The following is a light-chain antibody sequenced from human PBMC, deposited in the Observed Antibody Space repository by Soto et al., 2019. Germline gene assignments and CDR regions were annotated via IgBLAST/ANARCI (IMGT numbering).Light chain of an antibody. V-gene: IGKV3D-15*01. CDR1: QSVSSN. CDR2: GAS. CDR3: QQYNNWPPIT. Sequence: EIVLTQSPGTLSLSPGERATLSCRASQSVSSNLAWYQQKPGQAPRLLIYGASTMDTGIPARFSGSGSGTEFTLAISSLQSEDFAVYYCQQYNNWPPITFGQGTRLE. J-gene: IGKJ5*01.